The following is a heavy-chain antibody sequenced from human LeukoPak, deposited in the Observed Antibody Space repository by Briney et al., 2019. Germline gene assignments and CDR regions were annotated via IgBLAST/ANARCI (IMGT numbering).Heavy chain of an antibody. CDR1: GFTFSSYW. Sequence: GGSLRLSRAASGFTFSSYWMNWVRQAPGEGLVWVSHINDDGTYTNYADSVKGRFTISRDNAKNTLYLQMNNQRAEDTAVYYCARGGTGYCTSSICYFDYWGPGIQVTVSS. CDR3: ARGGTGYCTSSICYFDY. D-gene: IGHD2-2*01. J-gene: IGHJ4*02. CDR2: INDDGTYT. V-gene: IGHV3-74*01.